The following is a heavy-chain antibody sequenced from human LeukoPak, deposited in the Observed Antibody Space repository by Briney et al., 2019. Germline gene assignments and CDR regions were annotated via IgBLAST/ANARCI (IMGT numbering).Heavy chain of an antibody. CDR3: AKIHMGVSDY. D-gene: IGHD3-10*01. CDR1: GFTFSTYA. Sequence: GGSLRLSCAASGFTFSTYAMSWVRQAPGKGLEWLSAVSGSGGATYYADSVKGRFTTSRDNSKNTLYLQMNSLRVEDTAEYYCAKIHMGVSDYWGQGTLVTVSS. CDR2: VSGSGGAT. V-gene: IGHV3-23*01. J-gene: IGHJ4*02.